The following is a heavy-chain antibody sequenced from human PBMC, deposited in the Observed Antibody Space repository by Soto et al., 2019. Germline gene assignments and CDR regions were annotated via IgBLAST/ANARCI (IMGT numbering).Heavy chain of an antibody. D-gene: IGHD3-9*01. Sequence: QVQLVESGGGVVQPGRSLRLSCAASGFTFRSYGMYWVRQAPGKGLEWVAVIPYDGSNKYYVDSVKGRFTISRDNSKNTLYLLLHSLRAEDTAVYYCAKDRDYDLLTGFPEDLIYYYNYGMDVWGQGTTVTVSS. V-gene: IGHV3-30*18. CDR1: GFTFRSYG. J-gene: IGHJ6*02. CDR3: AKDRDYDLLTGFPEDLIYYYNYGMDV. CDR2: IPYDGSNK.